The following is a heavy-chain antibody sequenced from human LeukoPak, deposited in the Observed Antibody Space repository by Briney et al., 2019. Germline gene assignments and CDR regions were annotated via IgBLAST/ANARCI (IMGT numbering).Heavy chain of an antibody. J-gene: IGHJ6*02. Sequence: SVTVSCMASGGTFRNYTISWVRQAPGQGLEWMGRIIPNLNITDYAQNFQGRVTLTADKSTSTAYMELSTLRSEDTAVYYCAKDGVVVVATSVYYYYYGMDVWGQGTTVTVSS. D-gene: IGHD2-2*01. V-gene: IGHV1-69*02. CDR1: GGTFRNYT. CDR2: IIPNLNIT. CDR3: AKDGVVVVATSVYYYYYGMDV.